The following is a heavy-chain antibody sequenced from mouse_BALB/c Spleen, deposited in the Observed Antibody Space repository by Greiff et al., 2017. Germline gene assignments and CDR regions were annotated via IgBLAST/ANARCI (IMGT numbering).Heavy chain of an antibody. CDR2: INPYNGDT. CDR1: GYSFTGYF. Sequence: EVLLLQSGPELVKPGASVKLSCTASGYSFTGYFTTWVKQSHGKSLEWIGRINPYNGDTFYNQKFKGKATLTVDKSSSTVHMELLSLTSEDSAVYYCGRGTTATYWYFDVWGAGTTVTVSS. J-gene: IGHJ1*01. V-gene: IGHV1-37*01. CDR3: GRGTTATYWYFDV. D-gene: IGHD1-2*01.